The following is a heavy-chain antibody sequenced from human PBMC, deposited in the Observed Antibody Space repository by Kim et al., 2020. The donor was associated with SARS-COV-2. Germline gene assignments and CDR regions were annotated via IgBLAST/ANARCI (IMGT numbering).Heavy chain of an antibody. J-gene: IGHJ4*02. CDR3: ARGRTYGGLVGDY. D-gene: IGHD3-10*01. CDR1: GFTVSTSY. CDR2: IYSGAST. V-gene: IGHV3-53*01. Sequence: GGSLKVSCAASGFTVSTSYMIWVRQAPGKGLEWVSAIYSGASTDYADSVKGRFTISRDNSKNTLFLQMNSLRVEDTAVYYCARGRTYGGLVGDYWGQGTLVTVSS.